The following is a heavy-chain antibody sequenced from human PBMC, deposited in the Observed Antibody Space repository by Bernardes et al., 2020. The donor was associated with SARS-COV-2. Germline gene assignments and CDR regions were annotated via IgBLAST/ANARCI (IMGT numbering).Heavy chain of an antibody. CDR1: GGSISSYY. V-gene: IGHV4-59*01. CDR2: IYYSGST. D-gene: IGHD2-15*01. Sequence: SETLSLTCTVSGGSISSYYWSWIRQPPGKGLEWIGYIYYSGSTNYNPSLKSRVTISVDTSKNQFSLKLSSVTAADTAMYYCASSGRAHYFDYWGQGTLVTVSS. CDR3: ASSGRAHYFDY. J-gene: IGHJ4*02.